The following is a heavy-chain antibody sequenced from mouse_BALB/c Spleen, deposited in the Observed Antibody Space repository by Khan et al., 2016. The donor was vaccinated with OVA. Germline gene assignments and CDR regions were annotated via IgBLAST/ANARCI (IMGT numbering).Heavy chain of an antibody. J-gene: IGHJ3*01. CDR2: INSDGDYT. D-gene: IGHD2-1*01. CDR1: GFTFSTFA. Sequence: EVQGVESGGGLVKPGGSLKLSCAASGFTFSTFAMSWVRQTPEKRLEWVATINSDGDYTYYPDNVPGRFTISRDNAKNTLYLQINSRRSEDTAMYYCARSPYGNFAYWGQGTLVTVSA. V-gene: IGHV5-9-3*01. CDR3: ARSPYGNFAY.